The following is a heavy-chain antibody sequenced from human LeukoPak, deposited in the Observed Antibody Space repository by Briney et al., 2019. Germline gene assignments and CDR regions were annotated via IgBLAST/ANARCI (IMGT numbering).Heavy chain of an antibody. V-gene: IGHV3-30-3*01. CDR1: GFTFSSYA. CDR3: ARDRSGYSSGWYAVLPIYYYYGMDV. CDR2: VSYDGSNK. D-gene: IGHD6-19*01. Sequence: GGSLRLSCAASGFTFSSYAMHWVRQAPGKGLEWVAVVSYDGSNKYYADSVKGRFTISRDNSKNTLYLQINSLRAEDTAVHYCARDRSGYSSGWYAVLPIYYYYGMDVWGQGTTVTVSS. J-gene: IGHJ6*02.